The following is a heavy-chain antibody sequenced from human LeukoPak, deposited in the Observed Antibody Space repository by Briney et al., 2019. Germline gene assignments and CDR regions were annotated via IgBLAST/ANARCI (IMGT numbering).Heavy chain of an antibody. CDR3: TTENVLLWFGEVHFDI. D-gene: IGHD3-10*01. CDR2: ISGSGGST. J-gene: IGHJ3*02. V-gene: IGHV3-23*01. CDR1: GFTFSSYA. Sequence: GGSLRLSCAASGFTFSSYAMSWVRQAPGKGLEWVSAISGSGGSTYYADSVKGRFTISRDNSKNTLYLQMNSLKTEDTAVYYCTTENVLLWFGEVHFDIWGQGTMVTVSS.